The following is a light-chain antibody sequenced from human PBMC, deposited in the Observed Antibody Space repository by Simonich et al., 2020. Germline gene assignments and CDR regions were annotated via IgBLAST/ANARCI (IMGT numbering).Light chain of an antibody. J-gene: IGKJ1*01. V-gene: IGKV1-5*03. CDR1: QSISCG. Sequence: DIQMTPSPSTLSASVGDRVTITCRASQSISCGLAWYKQTPGKAPKHLIYKASSLERGVPSRFSGRGSGTEFTLTISSLQPDDFATYYCQQYNSLWTFGQGTKVEIK. CDR2: KAS. CDR3: QQYNSLWT.